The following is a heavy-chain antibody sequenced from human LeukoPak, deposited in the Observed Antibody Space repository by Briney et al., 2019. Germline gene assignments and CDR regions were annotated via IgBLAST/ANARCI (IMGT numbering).Heavy chain of an antibody. CDR1: GFTFSNAS. V-gene: IGHV3-21*01. CDR2: ISSSSSYI. J-gene: IGHJ4*02. D-gene: IGHD5-12*01. Sequence: GGSLRLSCAASGFTFSNASMNWVRQAPGKGLAWVSSISSSSSYIYYADSVKGRFTIPRDNAKNSLYLQMNSLRAEDTAVYYCAREDIVATMTFDYWGQGTLVTVSS. CDR3: AREDIVATMTFDY.